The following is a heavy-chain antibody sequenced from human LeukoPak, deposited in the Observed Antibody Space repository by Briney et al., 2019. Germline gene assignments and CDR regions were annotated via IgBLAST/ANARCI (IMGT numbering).Heavy chain of an antibody. J-gene: IGHJ4*02. Sequence: PGGSLRLSCAASGFTFSSYSMNWVRQAPGKGLEWISYISSSSNTIYYADSVKGRFTISRDNSKNTLYLQMNSLRAEDTAVYYCAKVRWDYWGQGTLVTVSS. D-gene: IGHD2-15*01. CDR3: AKVRWDY. CDR1: GFTFSSYS. CDR2: ISSSSNTI. V-gene: IGHV3-48*01.